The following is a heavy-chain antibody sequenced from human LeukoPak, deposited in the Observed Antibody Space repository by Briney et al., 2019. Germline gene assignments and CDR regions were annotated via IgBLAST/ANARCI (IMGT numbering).Heavy chain of an antibody. Sequence: SQTLSLTCTVSGYSISSGYYWGWIRQPPGKGLEWIGNIYHSGSTYYNPSLRSRVTMSVDTSKNQFSLKLSSVTAADTAVYYCAREGTMVRTRDYWGRGTLVPVSS. CDR3: AREGTMVRTRDY. CDR2: IYHSGST. J-gene: IGHJ4*02. CDR1: GYSISSGYY. V-gene: IGHV4-38-2*02. D-gene: IGHD3-10*01.